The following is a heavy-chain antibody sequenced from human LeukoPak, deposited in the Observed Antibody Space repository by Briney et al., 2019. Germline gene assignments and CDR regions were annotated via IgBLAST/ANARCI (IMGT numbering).Heavy chain of an antibody. D-gene: IGHD5-18*01. CDR3: ARDGLYNYGYSYFDY. CDR2: IYYSGST. CDR1: DDSISSYY. J-gene: IGHJ4*02. Sequence: PSETLSLTCNVSDDSISSYYWSWIRQPPGKGLEWIGHIYYSGSTNYNPSLKSRVTISVDTSKNQLSLKLSSVTAADTAVYYCARDGLYNYGYSYFDYWGQGTLVTVSS. V-gene: IGHV4-59*12.